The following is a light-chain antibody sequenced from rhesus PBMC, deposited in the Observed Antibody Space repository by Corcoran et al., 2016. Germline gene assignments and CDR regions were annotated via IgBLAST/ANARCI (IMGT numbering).Light chain of an antibody. CDR3: CSYRPGSTYI. CDR2: DVS. CDR1: NSDIGVYND. V-gene: IGLV2S9*01. J-gene: IGLJ1*01. Sequence: QSALTQPPSVSRSLGQSVTISCTGTNSDIGVYNDVSWYQQYPATAPRLLIFDVSKRPSGVSNRFSGSKSDNTASLTISGLQPEDEADYYCCSYRPGSTYIFGPGTRLTVL.